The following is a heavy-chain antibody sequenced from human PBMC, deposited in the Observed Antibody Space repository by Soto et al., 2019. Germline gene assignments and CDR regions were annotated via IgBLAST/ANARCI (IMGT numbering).Heavy chain of an antibody. Sequence: ASVKVSCKASGYRFASYGVNWVRQAPGQGLEWMGWIRASNPSPDYAQKLQGRVTMTTDTSTNTAYMELRSLRSDDTAVYYCAKGITIFGVVISDYYYYYYMDVWGKGTTVTVSS. CDR1: GYRFASYG. J-gene: IGHJ6*03. CDR2: IRASNPSP. D-gene: IGHD3-3*01. CDR3: AKGITIFGVVISDYYYYYYMDV. V-gene: IGHV1-18*01.